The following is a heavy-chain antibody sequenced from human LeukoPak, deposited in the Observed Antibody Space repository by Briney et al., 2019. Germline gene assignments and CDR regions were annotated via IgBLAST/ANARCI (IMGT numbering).Heavy chain of an antibody. V-gene: IGHV1-24*01. D-gene: IGHD3-9*01. Sequence: VASVKVSCKVSGYTLTEFSMHWVRQAPGKGLEWMGGFDREDGETIYAQELQGRVTMTKDTSTDTAYMELSRLRSDDTAVYYCARAVRVLRYFDWLLPFDYWGQGTLVTVSS. CDR1: GYTLTEFS. J-gene: IGHJ4*02. CDR3: ARAVRVLRYFDWLLPFDY. CDR2: FDREDGET.